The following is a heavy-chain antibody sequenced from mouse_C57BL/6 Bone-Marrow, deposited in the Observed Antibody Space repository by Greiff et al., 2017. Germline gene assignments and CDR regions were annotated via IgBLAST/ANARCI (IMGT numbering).Heavy chain of an antibody. V-gene: IGHV1-55*01. J-gene: IGHJ4*01. CDR1: GYTFTRYW. CDR3: ARVYYCYAMDY. D-gene: IGHD2-1*01. CDR2: IYPGSGST. Sequence: QVQLQQPGAELVKPGASVTMSCKASGYTFTRYWITWVKQRPGQGLEWIGDIYPGSGSTNYNEKFKSKATLTVDKSSSTAYMQLSSLTSEDSAVYYCARVYYCYAMDYWGQGTSVTVSS.